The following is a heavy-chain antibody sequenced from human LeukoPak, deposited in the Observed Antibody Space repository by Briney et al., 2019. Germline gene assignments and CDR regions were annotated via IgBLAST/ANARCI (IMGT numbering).Heavy chain of an antibody. CDR2: IYYSGST. CDR3: AKSADIVVVVAARGYYFDY. D-gene: IGHD2-15*01. J-gene: IGHJ4*02. Sequence: SETLSLTCTVSGGFISSYYWGWIRQPPGKGLEWIGSIYYSGSTYYNPSLKSRVTISVDTSKNQFSLKLTSVTAADTAVYYCAKSADIVVVVAARGYYFDYWGQGALVTVSS. V-gene: IGHV4-39*07. CDR1: GGFISSYY.